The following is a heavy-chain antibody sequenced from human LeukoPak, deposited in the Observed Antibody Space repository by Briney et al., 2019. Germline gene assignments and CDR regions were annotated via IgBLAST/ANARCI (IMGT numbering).Heavy chain of an antibody. V-gene: IGHV3-21*01. J-gene: IGHJ5*02. D-gene: IGHD3-3*01. CDR3: AREFQYYDFWSGYYLFDP. Sequence: KPGGSLRLSCAASGFTFSSYSMNWVRQAPGKGLKWVSCISSSSSYIYYADSVKGRFTISRDNAKNSLYLQMNSLRAEDTAVYYCAREFQYYDFWSGYYLFDPWGQGTLVTVSS. CDR1: GFTFSSYS. CDR2: ISSSSSYI.